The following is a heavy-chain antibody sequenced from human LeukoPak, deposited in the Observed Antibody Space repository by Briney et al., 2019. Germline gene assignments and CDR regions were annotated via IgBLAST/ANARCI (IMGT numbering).Heavy chain of an antibody. J-gene: IGHJ4*02. Sequence: SETLSLTCTVFGGSINNYCWSWIRQTAGKGLEWIGRIYTSGTTDYNPSLGSRVSMSEDTSKNQLSLELTSVTAADTAVYYCARESKTYDGDGYYHDYWGQGTLVTVSS. V-gene: IGHV4-4*07. D-gene: IGHD2-21*01. CDR1: GGSINNYC. CDR2: IYTSGTT. CDR3: ARESKTYDGDGYYHDY.